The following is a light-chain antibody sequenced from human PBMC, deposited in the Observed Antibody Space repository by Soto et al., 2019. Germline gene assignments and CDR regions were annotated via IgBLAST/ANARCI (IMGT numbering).Light chain of an antibody. J-gene: IGKJ5*01. CDR2: DAS. CDR3: QQYDNLPLT. V-gene: IGKV1-33*01. Sequence: DLHMTPSPSSLSASVGDRVTITCQASQDISNYLNWYQQKPGKAPKLLIYDASNLETGVPSRFSGSGSGTDFTFTISSLQPEDIATYYCQQYDNLPLTFGGGTRLEI. CDR1: QDISNY.